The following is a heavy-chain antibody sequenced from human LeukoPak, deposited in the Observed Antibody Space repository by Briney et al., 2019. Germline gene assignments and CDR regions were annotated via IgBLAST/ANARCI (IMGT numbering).Heavy chain of an antibody. D-gene: IGHD3-10*01. CDR2: ISWNSGSI. CDR1: GFTFDDYA. Sequence: GRSLRLSCAASGFTFDDYAMHWVRQAPGKGLEWVSGISWNSGSIGYADSVKGRFTISRDNAKNSLYLQMNSLRAEDTAVYYCARDYYFGSGIDNWGQGTLVTVSS. J-gene: IGHJ4*02. CDR3: ARDYYFGSGIDN. V-gene: IGHV3-9*01.